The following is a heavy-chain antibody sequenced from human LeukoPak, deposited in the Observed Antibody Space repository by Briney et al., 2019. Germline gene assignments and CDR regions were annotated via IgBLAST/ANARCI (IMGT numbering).Heavy chain of an antibody. CDR1: GGSISNSSYY. Sequence: SQTLSLTCSVSGGSISNSSYYWGWIRQPPGKGLEWIGSIYYSGSTNYNPSLKSRVTISVDTSKNQFSLKLSSVTAADTAVYYCARLWDEGYSYGTFDYWGQGTLVTVSS. CDR2: IYYSGST. CDR3: ARLWDEGYSYGTFDY. D-gene: IGHD5-18*01. J-gene: IGHJ4*02. V-gene: IGHV4-39*01.